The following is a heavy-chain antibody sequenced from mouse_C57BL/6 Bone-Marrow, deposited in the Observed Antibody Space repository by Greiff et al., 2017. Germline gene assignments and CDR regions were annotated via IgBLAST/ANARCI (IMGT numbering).Heavy chain of an antibody. J-gene: IGHJ2*01. CDR2: IDPSDSYT. Sequence: QVQLQQPGAELVKPGASVKLSCKASGYTFTSYWMQWVKQRPGQGLEWIGEIDPSDSYTNYNQKFKGKATLTVDPSSSTAYMQLSSLTSEDSAVYYCAREGDGYLLDYWGQGTTLTVSS. V-gene: IGHV1-50*01. CDR1: GYTFTSYW. D-gene: IGHD2-3*01. CDR3: AREGDGYLLDY.